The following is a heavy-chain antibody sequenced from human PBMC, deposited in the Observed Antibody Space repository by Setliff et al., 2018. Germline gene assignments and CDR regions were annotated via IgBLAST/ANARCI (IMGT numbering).Heavy chain of an antibody. CDR3: VKPSTGWYWFET. V-gene: IGHV1-2*02. CDR2: INPHTGSK. D-gene: IGHD6-19*01. Sequence: KVSCKTSGYTFTRYYIHWVRQAPGQGLEWVGWINPHTGSKEFALRFLGRVTLTTDTSIDTAFMELSRLSSDDTAVYFCVKPSTGWYWFETWGQGTLVTVSS. CDR1: GYTFTRYY. J-gene: IGHJ5*02.